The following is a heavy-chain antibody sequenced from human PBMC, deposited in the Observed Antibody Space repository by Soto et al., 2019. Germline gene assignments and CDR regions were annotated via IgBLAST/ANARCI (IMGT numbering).Heavy chain of an antibody. V-gene: IGHV3-33*01. CDR3: TRDVSSRYFDL. Sequence: QVQLVESGGGVVQPGRSLRLSCAASGFTFRNYGMHWVRQAPGKGLEWVAVIWYDGSNTYYADSVKGRFTISRDNSKNTRHLQMNSLRAEDTAVYYCTRDVSSRYFDLWGRGSLVTVFS. J-gene: IGHJ2*01. CDR2: IWYDGSNT. CDR1: GFTFRNYG.